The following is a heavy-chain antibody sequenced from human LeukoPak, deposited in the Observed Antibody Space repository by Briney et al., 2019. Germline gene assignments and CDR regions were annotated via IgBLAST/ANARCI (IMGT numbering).Heavy chain of an antibody. V-gene: IGHV4-59*01. Sequence: SETLSLTCTVSGGSISSYYWSWIRQPPGKGLEWIGYIYYSGSTNYNPSLKSRVTISVDTSKNQFSLKLSSVTAADTAVYYCAGDGLGSTSWGQGTLVTVSS. J-gene: IGHJ4*02. CDR3: AGDGLGSTS. CDR2: IYYSGST. D-gene: IGHD2-2*01. CDR1: GGSISSYY.